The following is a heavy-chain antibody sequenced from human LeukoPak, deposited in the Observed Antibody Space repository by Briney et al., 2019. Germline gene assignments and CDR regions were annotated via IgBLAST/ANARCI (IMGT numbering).Heavy chain of an antibody. CDR1: GFTFSSYA. J-gene: IGHJ6*02. V-gene: IGHV3-23*01. Sequence: GGSLRLSCAASGFTFSSYAMSWVRQAPGKGLEWVSATSGSGGSTYYADSVKGRFTISRDNSKNTLYLQMNSLRAEDTAVYYCAKGQWFGESSRGMDVWGQGTTVTVSS. CDR2: TSGSGGST. D-gene: IGHD3-10*01. CDR3: AKGQWFGESSRGMDV.